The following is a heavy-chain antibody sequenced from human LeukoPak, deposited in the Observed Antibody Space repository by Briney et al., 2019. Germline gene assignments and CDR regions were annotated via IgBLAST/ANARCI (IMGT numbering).Heavy chain of an antibody. CDR2: IEQDARAK. V-gene: IGHV3-7*03. CDR1: GFTFSNYW. J-gene: IGHJ4*02. D-gene: IGHD3-10*01. CDR3: AREGSVSPFDY. Sequence: PGGSLRLSCAASGFTFSNYWMTWVRQGPGKGLEWVANIEQDARAKYYGDPVKGRFTISRDNAKNSLYPQMNTLRAEDTAVYYCAREGSVSPFDYWGQGTLVTVSS.